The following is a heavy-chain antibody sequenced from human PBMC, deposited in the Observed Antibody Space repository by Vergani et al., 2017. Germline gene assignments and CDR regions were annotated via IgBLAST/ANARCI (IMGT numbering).Heavy chain of an antibody. Sequence: EVDLVESGGGLAQPGGSLRLSCEASGITFWKFGMHWVRQGPGKGLEWVSGISWNSGAVDYADSVRGRFTISRDNAKNSLFLEMNSLRFEDTAVYYCAKWEAVAGIFDYWGQGTLVTVSS. V-gene: IGHV3-9*01. CDR3: AKWEAVAGIFDY. D-gene: IGHD6-19*01. J-gene: IGHJ4*02. CDR1: GITFWKFG. CDR2: ISWNSGAV.